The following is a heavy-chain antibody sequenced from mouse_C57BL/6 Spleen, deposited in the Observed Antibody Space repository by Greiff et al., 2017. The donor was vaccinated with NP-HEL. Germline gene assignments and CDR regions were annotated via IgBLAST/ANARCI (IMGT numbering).Heavy chain of an antibody. CDR2: ISYDGSN. V-gene: IGHV3-6*01. CDR1: GYSITSGYY. Sequence: EVKLEESGPGLVKPSQSLSLTCSVTGYSITSGYYWNWIRQFPGNKLEWMGYISYDGSNNYNPSLKNRISITRDTSKNQFFLKLNSVTTEDTATYYCANGELYWYFDVWGTGTTVTVSS. J-gene: IGHJ1*03. CDR3: ANGELYWYFDV.